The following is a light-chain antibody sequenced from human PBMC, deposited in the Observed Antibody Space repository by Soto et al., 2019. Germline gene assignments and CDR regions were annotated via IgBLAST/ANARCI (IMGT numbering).Light chain of an antibody. J-gene: IGKJ4*01. CDR3: QQYQRYPPS. CDR2: AAS. CDR1: QSISSY. V-gene: IGKV1-39*01. Sequence: DIQMTQSPSSLSASVGDRVTITCRASQSISSYLNWYQQKPGKAPKLLIYAASSLQSGVPSRFSGSGGDTDFSLTISSLQPEDIATYYCQQYQRYPPSLGGGTKV.